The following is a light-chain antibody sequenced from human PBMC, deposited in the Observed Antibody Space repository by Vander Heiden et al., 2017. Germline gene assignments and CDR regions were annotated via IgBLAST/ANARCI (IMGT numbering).Light chain of an antibody. J-gene: IGLJ3*02. V-gene: IGLV7-43*01. Sequence: QTVVIQEPSLTVSPGGTDTLTCASSTGAVTSVYYPNWFQQKPGQAPRALMYSTSNKHSWTPARFSGSLLGGKAALTLSGVQPEDEAEYYCLLYYGGAGVFGGGTKLTVL. CDR3: LLYYGGAGV. CDR2: STS. CDR1: TGAVTSVYY.